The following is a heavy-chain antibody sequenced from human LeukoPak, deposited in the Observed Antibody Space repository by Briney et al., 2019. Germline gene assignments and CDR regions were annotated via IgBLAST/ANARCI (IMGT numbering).Heavy chain of an antibody. CDR3: ARQPDIGSGIDP. CDR1: GDSSSSYY. CDR2: IYYSWST. V-gene: IGHV4-59*08. J-gene: IGHJ5*02. Sequence: SETLSLTCRVSGDSSSSYYWSWIRQPPGKGLEWIGYIYYSWSTNYNPSLKSRVSMSIDTSKGQFSLKLSSVTAADTAVYYCARQPDIGSGIDPWGQGTLVTVSS. D-gene: IGHD1-26*01.